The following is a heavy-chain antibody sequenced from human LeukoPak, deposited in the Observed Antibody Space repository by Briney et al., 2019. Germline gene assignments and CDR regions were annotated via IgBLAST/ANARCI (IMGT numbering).Heavy chain of an antibody. Sequence: ASVKVSCKASGYTFTGYYMHWVRQAPGQGLEWMGWINPNSGGTNYAQKFQGRVTMTRDTSISTAYMELSRLRSDDTAVHYCARAYSGYDLGGAKGYWGQGTLVTVSS. V-gene: IGHV1-2*02. CDR3: ARAYSGYDLGGAKGY. J-gene: IGHJ4*02. CDR2: INPNSGGT. D-gene: IGHD5-12*01. CDR1: GYTFTGYY.